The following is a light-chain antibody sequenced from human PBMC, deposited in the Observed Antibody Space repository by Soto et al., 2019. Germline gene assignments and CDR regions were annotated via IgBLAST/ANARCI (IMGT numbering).Light chain of an antibody. J-gene: IGLJ3*02. CDR3: GSYSSTFTRV. CDR2: EVS. Sequence: QSALTQPASVSGSPGQSITISCTGTSSDVGGYNTVSWFQQHPGKAPKLMIYEVSNRPLGVSNRFSASKSGNTASLTISGLQAEDEADYDCGSYSSTFTRVFGGGTKLAVL. V-gene: IGLV2-14*03. CDR1: SSDVGGYNT.